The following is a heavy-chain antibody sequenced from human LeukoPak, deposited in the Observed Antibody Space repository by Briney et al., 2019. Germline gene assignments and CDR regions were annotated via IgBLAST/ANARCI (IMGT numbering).Heavy chain of an antibody. CDR1: GFTFSSYG. CDR2: IWYDGSNK. Sequence: GRSLRLSCAASGFTFSSYGMHWVRQAPGKGLEWVAVIWYDGSNKYYADSVKGRFTISRDNSKNTLYLQMNSLGAEDTAVYYCARGFSSGWYVDDYWGQGTLVTVSS. J-gene: IGHJ4*02. CDR3: ARGFSSGWYVDDY. V-gene: IGHV3-33*01. D-gene: IGHD6-19*01.